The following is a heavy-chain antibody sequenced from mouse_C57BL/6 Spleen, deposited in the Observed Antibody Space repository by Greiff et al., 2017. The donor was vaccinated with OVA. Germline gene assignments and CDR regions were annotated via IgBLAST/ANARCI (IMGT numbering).Heavy chain of an antibody. CDR1: GFTFSSYA. V-gene: IGHV5-4*03. Sequence: EVMLVESGGGLVKPGGSLKLSCAASGFTFSSYAMSWVRQTPEKRLEWVATISDGGSYTYYPDNVKGRFTISRDNAKNNLYLQMSHLKSEDTAMYYCARSYYSKEFAYWGQGTLVTVSA. J-gene: IGHJ3*01. CDR3: ARSYYSKEFAY. D-gene: IGHD2-5*01. CDR2: ISDGGSYT.